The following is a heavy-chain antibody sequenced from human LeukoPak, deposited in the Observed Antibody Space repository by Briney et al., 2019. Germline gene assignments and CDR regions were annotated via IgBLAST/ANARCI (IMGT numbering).Heavy chain of an antibody. D-gene: IGHD5-24*01. CDR3: SRLDGKVEMAIDY. CDR1: GGSFSAFY. V-gene: IGHV4-34*01. CDR2: IDHSGST. Sequence: PSETLSLTCAVYGGSFSAFYWSWIRQPPGKGLEWIGEIDHSGSTTYNPTLKSRVTISVDTSKNQFSLKLSSVTAADTAVYYCSRLDGKVEMAIDYWGQGTLVTVSS. J-gene: IGHJ4*02.